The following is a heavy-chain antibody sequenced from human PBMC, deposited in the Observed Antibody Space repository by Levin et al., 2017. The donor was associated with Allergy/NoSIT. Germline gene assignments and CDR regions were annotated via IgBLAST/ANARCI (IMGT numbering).Heavy chain of an antibody. D-gene: IGHD6-6*01. CDR1: GGTFGSCA. Sequence: KLGESLKISCKASGGTFGSCALSWVRQAPGQGLEWLGRIIPIIGRANYPQKFQGRVRINADESTNTAYMELSSLRSEDTAVYYCARSREFSDSSSWYFDLWGRGTLVSVSS. V-gene: IGHV1-69*11. CDR3: ARSREFSDSSSWYFDL. J-gene: IGHJ2*01. CDR2: IIPIIGRA.